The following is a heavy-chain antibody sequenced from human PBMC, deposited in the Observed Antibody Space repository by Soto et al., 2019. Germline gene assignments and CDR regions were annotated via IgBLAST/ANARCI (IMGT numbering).Heavy chain of an antibody. V-gene: IGHV4-34*01. CDR2: INHSGST. Sequence: SETLSLTCAVYGGSFSGYYWSWIRQPPGKGLEWIGEINHSGSTNYNPSLKSRATISVDTSKNQFSLKLSSVTAADTAVYYCARGKIRIAARTGLDYWGQGTLVTSPQ. D-gene: IGHD6-6*01. J-gene: IGHJ4*02. CDR3: ARGKIRIAARTGLDY. CDR1: GGSFSGYY.